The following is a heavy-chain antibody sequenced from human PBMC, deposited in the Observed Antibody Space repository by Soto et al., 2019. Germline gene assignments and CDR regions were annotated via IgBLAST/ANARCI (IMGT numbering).Heavy chain of an antibody. J-gene: IGHJ4*02. CDR3: ASGPSSSWYFGY. CDR1: GYTFTSYA. V-gene: IGHV1-3*01. CDR2: INAGNGNT. Sequence: QVQLVQSGAEVKKPGASVKVSCKVSGYTFTSYAMHWVRQAPGQRLEWMGWINAGNGNTKYSQKFQGRVTITRDTSASTAYMELSSLRSEDTAVYYCASGPSSSWYFGYWGQGTLVTVSS. D-gene: IGHD6-13*01.